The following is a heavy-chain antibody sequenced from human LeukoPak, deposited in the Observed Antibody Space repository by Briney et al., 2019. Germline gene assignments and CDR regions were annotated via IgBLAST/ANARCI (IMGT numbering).Heavy chain of an antibody. D-gene: IGHD3-16*01. J-gene: IGHJ4*02. CDR1: GGSISSSSYY. CDR3: ARGRGPLLVRLGESPFDY. V-gene: IGHV4-39*07. CDR2: IYYSGST. Sequence: PSETLSLTCTVSGGSISSSSYYWGWIRQPPGKGLEWIGSIYYSGSTYYNPSLKSRVTISVDTSKNQFSLKLSSVTAADTAVYYCARGRGPLLVRLGESPFDYWGQGTLVTVSS.